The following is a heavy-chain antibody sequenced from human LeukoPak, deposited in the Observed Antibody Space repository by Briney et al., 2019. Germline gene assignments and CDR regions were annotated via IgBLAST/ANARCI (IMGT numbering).Heavy chain of an antibody. D-gene: IGHD3-22*01. CDR1: GGSISSYY. Sequence: SETLSLTCTVSGGSISSYYWSWIRQPPGKGLEWIGYIYYSGSTNYNPSLKSRVTISVDTSKNQFSPKLSSVTAADTAVYYCARASYYDSSGYYSDYWGQGTLVTVSS. CDR2: IYYSGST. J-gene: IGHJ4*02. V-gene: IGHV4-59*12. CDR3: ARASYYDSSGYYSDY.